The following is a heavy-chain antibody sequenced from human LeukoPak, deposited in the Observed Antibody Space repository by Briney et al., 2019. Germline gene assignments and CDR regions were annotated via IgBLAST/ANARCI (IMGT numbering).Heavy chain of an antibody. Sequence: GGSLRLSCAASGFTLSSYSMNWVRQAPGKGLEWVSSISSSSSYIYYADSVKGRFTISRDNAKNSLYLQMNSLRAEDTAVYYCVRDNDRPDNGLDYWGQGTLVTVSS. CDR2: ISSSSSYI. CDR1: GFTLSSYS. V-gene: IGHV3-21*01. J-gene: IGHJ4*02. CDR3: VRDNDRPDNGLDY. D-gene: IGHD3-22*01.